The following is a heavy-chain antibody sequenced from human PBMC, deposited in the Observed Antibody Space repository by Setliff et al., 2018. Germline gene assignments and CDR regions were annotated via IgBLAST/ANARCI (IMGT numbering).Heavy chain of an antibody. CDR2: IYPDDSDT. V-gene: IGHV5-51*01. Sequence: GESLKISCKGSGYSFTNYWIAWVRQMPGKGLEWMGIIYPDDSDTRYSPSFQGQVTISADKSISTAYLQWSSLKASDTAMYYCARQIGSSLSHFYYYMDVWGKGTTVTVSS. J-gene: IGHJ6*03. D-gene: IGHD6-19*01. CDR1: GYSFTNYW. CDR3: ARQIGSSLSHFYYYMDV.